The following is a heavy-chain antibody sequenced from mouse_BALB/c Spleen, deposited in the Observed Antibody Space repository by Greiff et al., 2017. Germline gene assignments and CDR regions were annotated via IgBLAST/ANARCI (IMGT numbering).Heavy chain of an antibody. CDR3: ARGGITTATNAMDY. Sequence: EVQGVESGGGLVKPGGSLKLSCAASGFTFSSYAMSWVRQSPEKRLEWVAEISSGGSYTYYPDTVTGRFTISRDNAKNTLYLEMSSLRSEDTAMYYCARGGITTATNAMDYWGQGTSVTVSS. D-gene: IGHD1-2*01. J-gene: IGHJ4*01. CDR1: GFTFSSYA. V-gene: IGHV5-9-4*01. CDR2: ISSGGSYT.